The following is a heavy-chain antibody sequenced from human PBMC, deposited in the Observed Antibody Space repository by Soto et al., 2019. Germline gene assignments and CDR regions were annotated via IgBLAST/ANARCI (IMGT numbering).Heavy chain of an antibody. CDR2: IYYIGST. CDR3: ARDYLDAQIGYYYYMDV. CDR1: GGSISSYY. Sequence: SETLSLTCTVSGGSISSYYWSWIRQPPGKGLEWIGYIYYIGSTNYNPSLKSRVTISVDTSKNQFSLKLSSVTAADTAVYYCARDYLDAQIGYYYYMDVWGKGTKVTVSS. V-gene: IGHV4-59*01. J-gene: IGHJ6*03.